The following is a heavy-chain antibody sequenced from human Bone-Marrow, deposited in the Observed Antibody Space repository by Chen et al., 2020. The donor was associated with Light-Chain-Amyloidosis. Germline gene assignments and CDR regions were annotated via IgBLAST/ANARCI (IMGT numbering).Heavy chain of an antibody. J-gene: IGHJ4*02. CDR1: GFTFSSYT. D-gene: IGHD1-26*01. V-gene: IGHV3-21*01. Sequence: EVQLVESGGGLVTPGGSLRLSCVASGFTFSSYTMNWVRQTPGRGLEWVSSISRSSSHIYYADSMRGRFTISRDNAKNSLYLQMNNLRAEDTAVYYCARGGSYYYFDYWGQGILVTVSS. CDR3: ARGGSYYYFDY. CDR2: ISRSSSHI.